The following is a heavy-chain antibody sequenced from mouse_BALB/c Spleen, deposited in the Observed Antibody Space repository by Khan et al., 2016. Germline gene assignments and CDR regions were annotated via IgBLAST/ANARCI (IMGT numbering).Heavy chain of an antibody. Sequence: QVQLKESGPGLVQPSQSLSITCTVSGFSLTSYGVHWVRQPPGKGLEWLGVIWSGGSTDYNAAFISRLSISKDNSKSQVFFKMNSLQADDTAIYYSAYPDGYYVYYAMDYWGQGTSVTVSS. D-gene: IGHD2-3*01. J-gene: IGHJ4*01. CDR2: IWSGGST. CDR1: GFSLTSYG. CDR3: AYPDGYYVYYAMDY. V-gene: IGHV2-4*02.